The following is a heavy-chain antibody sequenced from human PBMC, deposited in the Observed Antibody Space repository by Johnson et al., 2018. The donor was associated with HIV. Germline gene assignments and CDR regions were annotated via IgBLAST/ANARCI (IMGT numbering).Heavy chain of an antibody. CDR2: IKTTSAGGTI. Sequence: VQLVESGGALVNPGGSLRLSCAASGFTFSNAWMSWVRQAPGKGLEWVGRIKTTSAGGTIDYAAPVKGRFTISRDDSKNILYLEMNSLKTEDTAVYYCTTTAFIKAAGGTRPLDIWGQGTMVTVSS. CDR1: GFTFSNAW. D-gene: IGHD6-13*01. J-gene: IGHJ3*02. V-gene: IGHV3-15*02. CDR3: TTTAFIKAAGGTRPLDI.